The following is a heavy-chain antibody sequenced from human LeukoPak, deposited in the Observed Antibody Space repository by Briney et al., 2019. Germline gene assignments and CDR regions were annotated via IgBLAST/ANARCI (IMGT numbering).Heavy chain of an antibody. J-gene: IGHJ4*02. D-gene: IGHD3-3*01. Sequence: GGSLRLSCAASGFTFSSYWMSWVRQAPGKGLEWVANMKQDGSEKYYVDSVKGRFTISRDYAKNSLYLQMNSLRAEDTAVYYCARDGRYDFWSGYPLDYWGQGTLVTVSS. CDR1: GFTFSSYW. CDR2: MKQDGSEK. CDR3: ARDGRYDFWSGYPLDY. V-gene: IGHV3-7*01.